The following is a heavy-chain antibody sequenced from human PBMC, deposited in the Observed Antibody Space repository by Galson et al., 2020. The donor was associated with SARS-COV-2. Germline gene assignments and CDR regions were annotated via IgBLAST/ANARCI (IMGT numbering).Heavy chain of an antibody. V-gene: IGHV3-30*04. CDR3: ARGDVVAPSAYYYYYYYGGDI. Sequence: TGGSLRLSCAASGFTFTDYAMHWVRQAPGKGPKWVAVISFDGTNKHYADAVRGRFTIPRDDSKYTMSVEMNSLRPEDTAIYYCARGDVVAPSAYYYYYYYGGDIWGQGTKVTVAS. CDR1: GFTFTDYA. CDR2: ISFDGTNK. J-gene: IGHJ6*02. D-gene: IGHD2-15*01.